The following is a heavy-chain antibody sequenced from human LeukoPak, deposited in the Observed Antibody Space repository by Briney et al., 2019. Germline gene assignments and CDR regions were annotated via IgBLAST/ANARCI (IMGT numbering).Heavy chain of an antibody. CDR1: GYTFTSYD. Sequence: GASVKVSCKASGYTFTSYDINWVRQATGQGLEWMGWMNPNSGNTGYAQKFQGRVTMTRNTSISTAYMELSSLRSEDTAVYYCATQPRALYYCDSWGQGTLVTVSS. CDR2: MNPNSGNT. J-gene: IGHJ4*02. CDR3: ATQPRALYYCDS. V-gene: IGHV1-8*01. D-gene: IGHD3-10*01.